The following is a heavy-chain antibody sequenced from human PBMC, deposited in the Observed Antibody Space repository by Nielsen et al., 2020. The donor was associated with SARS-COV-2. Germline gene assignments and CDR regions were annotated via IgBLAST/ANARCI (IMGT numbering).Heavy chain of an antibody. CDR1: GFTFSIYG. CDR3: AKVHGGYYGMDV. J-gene: IGHJ6*02. Sequence: GALRLSCEASGFTFSIYGMHWVRQAPGRGLEWLAVISYDGNNKYYAGSVKGRFSISRDNSKNSLYLQMDSLRAEDTAVYYCAKVHGGYYGMDVWGQGTTVTVSS. V-gene: IGHV3-30*06. CDR2: ISYDGNNK.